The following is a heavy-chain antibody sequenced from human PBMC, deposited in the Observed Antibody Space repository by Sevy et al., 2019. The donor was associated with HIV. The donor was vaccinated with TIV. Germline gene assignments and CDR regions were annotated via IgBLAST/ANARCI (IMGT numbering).Heavy chain of an antibody. Sequence: ASVKVSCKVSGYTFTDYYMHWVRQAPGQGLEWMGWINPNSGGRNYSQKFQGRVTMTRDTSISTAYMELSRLRSDDTAVYYCASSALGGDYDSSGYLDAFDIWGQGTMVTVSS. CDR2: INPNSGGR. CDR1: GYTFTDYY. J-gene: IGHJ3*02. CDR3: ASSALGGDYDSSGYLDAFDI. V-gene: IGHV1-2*02. D-gene: IGHD3-22*01.